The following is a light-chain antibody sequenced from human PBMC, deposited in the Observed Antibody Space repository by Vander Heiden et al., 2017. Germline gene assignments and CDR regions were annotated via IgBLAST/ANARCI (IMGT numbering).Light chain of an antibody. CDR2: DVS. V-gene: IGLV2-14*01. CDR3: SSYTSRSTLGYV. Sequence: QSALTQPASVSGSPGQSITISCTGTSSDVGGYNYVSWYQQHPGKAPKLMIYDVSNRPPGVSNRFSGSKSGNTASLTISGLQAEDEADYYCSSYTSRSTLGYVFGTGTKVTVL. J-gene: IGLJ1*01. CDR1: SSDVGGYNY.